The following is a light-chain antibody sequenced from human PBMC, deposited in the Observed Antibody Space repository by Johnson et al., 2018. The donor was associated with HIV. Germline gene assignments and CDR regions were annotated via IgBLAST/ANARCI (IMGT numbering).Light chain of an antibody. CDR2: DSN. Sequence: QSVLTQPPSVSAAPGQRVTISCSGSSSNIGDNYVSWYQQLPGTAPKLLIYDSNKRPSGIPDRFSGSTSGTSATLVITGLQTGDEADYHCATWDSSLSVYVFGTGTKVTVL. J-gene: IGLJ1*01. CDR1: SSNIGDNY. CDR3: ATWDSSLSVYV. V-gene: IGLV1-51*01.